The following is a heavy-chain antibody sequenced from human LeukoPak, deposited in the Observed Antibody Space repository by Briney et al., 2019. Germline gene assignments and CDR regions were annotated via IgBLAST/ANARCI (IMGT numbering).Heavy chain of an antibody. CDR2: ISSSRNYI. CDR1: GFTFSSYS. J-gene: IGHJ4*02. V-gene: IGHV3-21*01. Sequence: GGSLRLSCAASGFTFSSYSMNWVRQAPGKGLEWVSSISSSRNYIYYADSVKGRFTISRDNAKNSLYLQMNSLRAEDTAVYYCATLVGATPNYWGQGTLVTVSS. D-gene: IGHD1-26*01. CDR3: ATLVGATPNY.